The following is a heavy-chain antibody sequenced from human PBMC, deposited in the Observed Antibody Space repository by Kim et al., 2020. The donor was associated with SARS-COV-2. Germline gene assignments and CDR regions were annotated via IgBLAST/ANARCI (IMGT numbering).Heavy chain of an antibody. CDR1: GGSFSGYY. V-gene: IGHV4-34*01. J-gene: IGHJ4*02. CDR2: INHSGST. D-gene: IGHD5-18*01. CDR3: ATKRGYTYGLPHY. Sequence: SETLSLTCAVYGGSFSGYYWSWIRQPPGKGLEWIGEINHSGSTNYNPSLKSRVTISVDTSKNQFSLKLRSVTAADTAVYYCATKRGYTYGLPHYWGQGTLVTVSS.